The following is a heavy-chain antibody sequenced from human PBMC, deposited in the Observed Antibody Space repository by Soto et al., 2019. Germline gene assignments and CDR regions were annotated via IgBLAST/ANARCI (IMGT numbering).Heavy chain of an antibody. CDR1: GYSFTSYW. Sequence: PRESLQISCKGSGYSFTSYWSGWVRQMPGKGLEWMGIIYPGDSDTRYSPSFQGQVTISADKSISTAYLQWSSLKASDTAMYYCAGNLDSSVYYWVIWGKGTLVPVS. J-gene: IGHJ3*02. CDR2: IYPGDSDT. D-gene: IGHD3-22*01. CDR3: AGNLDSSVYYWVI. V-gene: IGHV5-51*01.